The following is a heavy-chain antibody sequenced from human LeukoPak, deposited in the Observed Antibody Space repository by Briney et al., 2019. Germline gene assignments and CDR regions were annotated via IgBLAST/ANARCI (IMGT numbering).Heavy chain of an antibody. CDR2: ISAYNGNT. CDR1: GYTFTSYY. V-gene: IGHV1-18*04. D-gene: IGHD2-15*01. CDR3: ARDARGIPSDY. J-gene: IGHJ4*02. Sequence: ASVKVSCKASGYTFTSYYMHWVRQAPGQGLEWMGWISAYNGNTNYAQKLQGRVTMTTDTSTSTAYMELRSLRSDDTAVYYCARDARGIPSDYWGQGTLVTVSS.